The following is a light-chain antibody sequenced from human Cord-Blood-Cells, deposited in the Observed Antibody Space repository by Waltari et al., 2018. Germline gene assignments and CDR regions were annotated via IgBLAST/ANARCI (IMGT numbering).Light chain of an antibody. V-gene: IGLV2-11*01. CDR2: DVS. J-gene: IGLJ2*01. CDR3: CSYAGSYTFDVV. CDR1: SSDVGGYNY. Sequence: QSALTQPRSVSGSPGQSVTISCTGTSSDVGGYNYVSWYQQHPGKAPKLMIYDVSKRPAGFPDGFPGSKSGNTASLTISGLQAEDEADYYCCSYAGSYTFDVVVGGGTKLTVL.